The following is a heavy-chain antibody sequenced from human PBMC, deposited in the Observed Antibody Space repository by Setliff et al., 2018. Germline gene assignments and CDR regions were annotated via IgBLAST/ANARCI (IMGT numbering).Heavy chain of an antibody. CDR3: ARMSGFLYMDV. Sequence: SETLSLTCTVSGGSISTYYWSWVRQPPGKGLEWIGYVYYSGIANYSPSLKSRLTISVDTSKNQFSLKLRSVTAADTAVYYCARMSGFLYMDVWGKGTTVTVSS. V-gene: IGHV4-59*01. CDR1: GGSISTYY. D-gene: IGHD3-3*01. CDR2: VYYSGIA. J-gene: IGHJ6*03.